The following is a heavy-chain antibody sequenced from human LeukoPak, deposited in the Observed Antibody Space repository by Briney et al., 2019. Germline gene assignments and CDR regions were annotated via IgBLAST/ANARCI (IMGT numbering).Heavy chain of an antibody. CDR1: GFTSSSYS. V-gene: IGHV3-23*01. Sequence: GGSLRLSCAASGFTSSSYSMSWVRQAPGKGLEWVSAISGSGGSTYYADSVKGRFTISRDNSKNTLYLQMNSMRAEDTAVYYCVNYGYYANLDYWGQGTLVTVSS. J-gene: IGHJ4*02. D-gene: IGHD4-17*01. CDR2: ISGSGGST. CDR3: VNYGYYANLDY.